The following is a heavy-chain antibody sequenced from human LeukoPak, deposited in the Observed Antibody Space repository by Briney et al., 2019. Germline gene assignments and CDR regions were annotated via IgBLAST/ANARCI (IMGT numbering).Heavy chain of an antibody. CDR2: TYYRSKWYN. J-gene: IGHJ4*02. CDR1: GDSVSSNTVA. CDR3: ARRSPLVVVTAAHYYDY. D-gene: IGHD2-21*02. V-gene: IGHV6-1*01. Sequence: SQTLSLTCAISGDSVSSNTVAWNWIRQSPSRGLEWLGRTYYRSKWYNDYAVSVKSRITINPDTSKNQFSLTLTAVTASDTAIYYCARRSPLVVVTAAHYYDYWGQGTLVTVSS.